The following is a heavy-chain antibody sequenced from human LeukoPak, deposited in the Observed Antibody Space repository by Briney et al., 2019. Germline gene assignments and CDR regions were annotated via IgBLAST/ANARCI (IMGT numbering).Heavy chain of an antibody. CDR2: IFGSGGSA. CDR3: AKTTTGYSSGRYPAWPIDY. V-gene: IGHV3-23*01. Sequence: GGSLRLSCAASGFTFGSYAMYWVRQAPGKGLEWVSGIFGSGGSAHYADSVKGRFTVSRDNSKNTVYLQMDSLRVEDTAIYYCAKTTTGYSSGRYPAWPIDYWGQGTLVTVSS. D-gene: IGHD6-19*01. CDR1: GFTFGSYA. J-gene: IGHJ4*02.